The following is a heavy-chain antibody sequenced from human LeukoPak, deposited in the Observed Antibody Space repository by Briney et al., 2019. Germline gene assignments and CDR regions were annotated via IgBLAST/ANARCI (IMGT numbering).Heavy chain of an antibody. CDR1: GFIFSSYA. J-gene: IGHJ4*02. Sequence: GGSLRLSCAASGFIFSSYAMHWVRQAPGKGLEWVALISYDGETKHYADSVKGRFTISGDHSKNTVDLQMDSLRPEDAAVYRCARGEGPENGYDYLLDSWGRGTLVTVSS. V-gene: IGHV3-30*04. CDR2: ISYDGETK. D-gene: IGHD5-12*01. CDR3: ARGEGPENGYDYLLDS.